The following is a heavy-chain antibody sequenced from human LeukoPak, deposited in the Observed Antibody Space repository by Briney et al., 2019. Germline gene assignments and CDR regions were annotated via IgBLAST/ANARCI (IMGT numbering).Heavy chain of an antibody. D-gene: IGHD3-9*01. CDR1: GGTFSRYA. V-gene: IGHV1-69*13. J-gene: IGHJ5*02. CDR2: IIPIFGTP. CDR3: AKDNTGYPNWFDP. Sequence: SVKVSCKASGGTFSRYAINWVRQAPGQGLEWMGGIIPIFGTPNYAQKFQGRVTITADESTSTAYMQLSSLRAEDTAVYYCAKDNTGYPNWFDPWDQGTLVTVSS.